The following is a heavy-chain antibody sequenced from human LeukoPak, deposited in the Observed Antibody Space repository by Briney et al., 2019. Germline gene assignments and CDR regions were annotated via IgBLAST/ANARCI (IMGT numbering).Heavy chain of an antibody. CDR2: IRSSGNTI. CDR3: ATEGYSSGWYGAPFDY. V-gene: IGHV3-11*04. Sequence: GGSLRLSCAASGFTFSDYYMSWIRQAPGKGLEWVSYIRSSGNTIYYADSVKGRFTISRDNAKKSLFLQMNSLRAEDTAVYYCATEGYSSGWYGAPFDYWGQGTLVTVSS. J-gene: IGHJ4*02. CDR1: GFTFSDYY. D-gene: IGHD6-19*01.